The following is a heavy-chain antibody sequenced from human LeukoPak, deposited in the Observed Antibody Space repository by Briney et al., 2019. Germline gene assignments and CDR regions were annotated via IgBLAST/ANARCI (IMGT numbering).Heavy chain of an antibody. D-gene: IGHD3-10*01. CDR2: IIPILGMA. V-gene: IGHV1-69*04. J-gene: IGHJ4*02. Sequence: SVKVSCKASGGTFSSYAISWVRQAPGQGLEWMGRIIPILGMANYAQKFQGRVTITADKSRTTAYMELSSLRSEDTAVYYCARDSGSTDNRWDFDDWGQGTLVTVSS. CDR3: ARDSGSTDNRWDFDD. CDR1: GGTFSSYA.